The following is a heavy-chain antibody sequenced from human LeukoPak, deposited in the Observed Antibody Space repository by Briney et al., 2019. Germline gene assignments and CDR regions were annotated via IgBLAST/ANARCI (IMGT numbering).Heavy chain of an antibody. CDR1: GYSFTSYA. CDR3: ARGQAVAGTSLDY. D-gene: IGHD6-19*01. J-gene: IGHJ4*02. V-gene: IGHV1-3*01. CDR2: INAGNGNT. Sequence: ASVKVSCKASGYSFTSYAMHWVRQAPGQRLEWMGWINAGNGNTKYSQKFQGRVTITRDTSASTAYIELSSLRSENTAVYYCARGQAVAGTSLDYWGQGTLVTVYS.